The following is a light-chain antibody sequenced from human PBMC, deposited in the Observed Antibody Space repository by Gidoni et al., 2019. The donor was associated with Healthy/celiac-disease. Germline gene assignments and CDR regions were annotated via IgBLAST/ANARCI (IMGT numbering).Light chain of an antibody. CDR3: QQYGSSLYT. Sequence: EIVLPQPPGTLSLSPGERATLPVRASQSVSSSYLAWYQQKPGQAPRLLIYGASSRSTGIPDRFSGSGSGTDFTLTISRLEPEDFAIYYCQQYGSSLYTFGQXTKLEIK. CDR2: GAS. J-gene: IGKJ2*01. V-gene: IGKV3-20*01. CDR1: QSVSSSY.